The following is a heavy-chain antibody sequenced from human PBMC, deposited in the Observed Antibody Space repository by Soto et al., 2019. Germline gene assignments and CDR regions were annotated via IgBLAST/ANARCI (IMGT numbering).Heavy chain of an antibody. CDR2: INSDGSST. J-gene: IGHJ1*01. CDR1: GFTFSSYW. Sequence: GGSLRLSCAASGFTFSSYWMHWVRQAPGKGLVWVSRINSDGSSTSYADSVKGRFTISRDNAKNTLYLQMNSLRAEDTAVYYCARGGYYYGSGSYYKLYFQHWGQGTLVTVSS. CDR3: ARGGYYYGSGSYYKLYFQH. D-gene: IGHD3-10*01. V-gene: IGHV3-74*01.